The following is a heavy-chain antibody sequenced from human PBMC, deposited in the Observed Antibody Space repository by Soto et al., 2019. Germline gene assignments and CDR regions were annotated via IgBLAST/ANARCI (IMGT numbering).Heavy chain of an antibody. Sequence: GGSLRLSCEASGFTFSNYWMSWIRQAPGKGLEGVANIRQDASQKYLVDSVTAGFTTSRDKAKNSLYLQMNGLRTEDKAVYYCVRDGSSGWHFDSWGQGTLVTVSS. V-gene: IGHV3-7*01. D-gene: IGHD6-19*01. CDR2: IRQDASQK. CDR3: VRDGSSGWHFDS. J-gene: IGHJ4*02. CDR1: GFTFSNYW.